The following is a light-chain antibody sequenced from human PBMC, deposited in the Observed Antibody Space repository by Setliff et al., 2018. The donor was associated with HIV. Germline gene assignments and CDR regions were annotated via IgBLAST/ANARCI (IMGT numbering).Light chain of an antibody. CDR1: SSDVGGYNY. Sequence: QSALAQPASVSGSPGQSITISCTGTSSDVGGYNYVSWYQQHPGKAPKLMISDVSNRPSGVSNRFPGSRSANTASLTISGLQAEDEADYYCSSYTSSIPLYVFGTGTKV. V-gene: IGLV2-14*03. J-gene: IGLJ1*01. CDR2: DVS. CDR3: SSYTSSIPLYV.